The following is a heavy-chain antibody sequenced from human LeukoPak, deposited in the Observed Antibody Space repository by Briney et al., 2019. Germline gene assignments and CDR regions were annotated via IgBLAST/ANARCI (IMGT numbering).Heavy chain of an antibody. D-gene: IGHD2-8*01. CDR1: GFTFSSYW. J-gene: IGHJ4*02. CDR3: ARGQYRKLYYSYYFDY. V-gene: IGHV3-7*01. CDR2: IKQDGSEK. Sequence: GGSLRLSCAASGFTFSSYWMSWVRQAPGKGLEWVANIKQDGSEKYYVDSVKGRFTISRDNAKNSLYLQMNSLRAEDTAVYYCARGQYRKLYYSYYFDYWGQGTLVTVSS.